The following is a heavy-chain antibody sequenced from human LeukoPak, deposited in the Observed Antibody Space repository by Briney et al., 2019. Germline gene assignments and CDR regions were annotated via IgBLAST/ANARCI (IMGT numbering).Heavy chain of an antibody. CDR2: VRGDGRTT. D-gene: IGHD6-19*01. CDR3: AKDAVAGTWLHY. Sequence: GGSLRLSCAASGFTFGDYAMHWVRQAPGKGLEWVSLVRGDGRTTSYAGSVRGRFTISRDNSKNSLYLQMSSLRGEDTAMYYCAKDAVAGTWLHYWGQGTLVTVSS. J-gene: IGHJ4*02. V-gene: IGHV3-43*02. CDR1: GFTFGDYA.